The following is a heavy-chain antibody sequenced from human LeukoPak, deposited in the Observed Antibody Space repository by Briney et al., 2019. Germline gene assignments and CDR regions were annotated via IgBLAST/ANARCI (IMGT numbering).Heavy chain of an antibody. CDR2: IYPSGNT. J-gene: IGHJ6*03. Sequence: SETLSLTCTVSGESISNSRHYWSWIRQPAGKGLEWIGRIYPSGNTNYNPSLKSRLTISLDTSKNQFSLNLKSVTAADTAVYYCGRGSLDYEVLDYYYYMDVWGKGTTVTVSS. CDR3: GRGSLDYEVLDYYYYMDV. D-gene: IGHD4-17*01. V-gene: IGHV4-61*02. CDR1: GESISNSRHY.